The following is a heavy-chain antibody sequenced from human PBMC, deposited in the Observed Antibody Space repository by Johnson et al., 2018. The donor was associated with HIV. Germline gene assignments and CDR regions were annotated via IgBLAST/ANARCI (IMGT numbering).Heavy chain of an antibody. CDR1: GFTFSSYW. J-gene: IGHJ3*02. D-gene: IGHD6-13*01. CDR2: IKQDGREK. CDR3: AREQGQQLVPDAFDI. V-gene: IGHV3-7*01. Sequence: VQLVESGGGLVQPGGSLRLSCAASGFTFSSYWMSWVRQAPGKGLAWVANIKQDGREKYYVDSVKGRFTISRDNAKNSLYLQMNSLRAEDTAVYYCAREQGQQLVPDAFDIWGQGTMVTVSS.